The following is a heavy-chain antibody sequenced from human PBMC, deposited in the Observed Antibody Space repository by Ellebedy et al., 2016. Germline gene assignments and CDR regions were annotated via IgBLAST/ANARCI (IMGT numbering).Heavy chain of an antibody. CDR2: ITDDGSRK. CDR3: ARAYSSAWYAGY. Sequence: GGSLRLXXVASGFTFSRYSMHWVRQAPDKGLEWVAIITDDGSRKYYADTVRGRFSISRDNSKNTLYLQMNDLGPEDTAVYYCARAYSSAWYAGYWGQGTLVTVSS. CDR1: GFTFSRYS. J-gene: IGHJ4*02. V-gene: IGHV3-30-3*01. D-gene: IGHD6-19*01.